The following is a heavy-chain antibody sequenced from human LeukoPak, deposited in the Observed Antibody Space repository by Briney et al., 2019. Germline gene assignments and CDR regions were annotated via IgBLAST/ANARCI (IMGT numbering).Heavy chain of an antibody. CDR1: GFTFSSYA. D-gene: IGHD1-26*01. V-gene: IGHV3-23*01. CDR3: ARALWELRSSAFFDY. J-gene: IGHJ4*02. CDR2: ISGSGGST. Sequence: GGSLRLSCAASGFTFSSYAMSWVRQAPGKGLEWVSVISGSGGSTYYADSVKGRFTISRDNAKNSLYLQMNSLRAEDTAVYYCARALWELRSSAFFDYWGQGTLVTVSS.